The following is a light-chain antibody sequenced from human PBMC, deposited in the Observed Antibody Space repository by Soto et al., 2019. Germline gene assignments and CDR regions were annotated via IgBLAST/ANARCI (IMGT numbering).Light chain of an antibody. CDR3: SSYTSSSTLVV. Sequence: QSVLTQPASVSGSPGQSITISCTGTSSDVGGYNYVSWYQQHPGKAPKLMIYEVSNRPSGVSNRFSDSKSGNTASLTISGLQDEDEADYYFSSYTSSSTLVVFGGGTKRTVL. CDR1: SSDVGGYNY. J-gene: IGLJ2*01. CDR2: EVS. V-gene: IGLV2-14*01.